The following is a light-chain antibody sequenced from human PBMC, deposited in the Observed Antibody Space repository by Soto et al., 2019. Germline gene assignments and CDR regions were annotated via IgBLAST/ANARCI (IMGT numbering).Light chain of an antibody. V-gene: IGLV2-14*01. CDR2: DVS. CDR3: SSYTSSSTRD. J-gene: IGLJ1*01. Sequence: SVRTHPASVSGCPGPSITSCRTLNKRLVGGYNYVSWYQPHPGKAPKLMIYDVSNRPSGVSNRFSGSKSGNTASLSISGLQAEDEADYYCSSYTSSSTRDFGTGTKVTVL. CDR1: KRLVGGYNY.